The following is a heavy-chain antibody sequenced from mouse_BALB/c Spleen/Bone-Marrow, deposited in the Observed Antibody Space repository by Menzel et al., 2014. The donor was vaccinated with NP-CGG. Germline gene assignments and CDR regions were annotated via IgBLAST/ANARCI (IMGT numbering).Heavy chain of an antibody. Sequence: EVKLMESGGGLVQPGGSLRLSCATSGFTFTDYYMSWVRQPPGKALEWLGFIRNKAKGYTSGYSASVKGRFTISRDNSQSILYLQMNTLRAEDGATYYCARDINYDTYWYFDVWGAGTTVTVSS. D-gene: IGHD2-4*01. CDR2: IRNKAKGYTS. J-gene: IGHJ1*01. CDR3: ARDINYDTYWYFDV. V-gene: IGHV7-3*02. CDR1: GFTFTDYY.